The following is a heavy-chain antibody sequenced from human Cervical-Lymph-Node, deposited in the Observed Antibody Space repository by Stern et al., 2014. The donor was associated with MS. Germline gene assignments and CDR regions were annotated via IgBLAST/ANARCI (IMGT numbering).Heavy chain of an antibody. CDR3: AKAPLRSAAIDF. J-gene: IGHJ4*02. V-gene: IGHV3-30*18. D-gene: IGHD6-25*01. CDR1: GFTFSSYG. Sequence: VQLVESGGGVVHPGRSLRLSCAASGFTFSSYGMHWVRQAPGKGLEWVALISYDGGDKYYADSVRGRFTMSRDNSKNTLYLQMNSLRSEDTAVYYCAKAPLRSAAIDFWGQGSLVTVSS. CDR2: ISYDGGDK.